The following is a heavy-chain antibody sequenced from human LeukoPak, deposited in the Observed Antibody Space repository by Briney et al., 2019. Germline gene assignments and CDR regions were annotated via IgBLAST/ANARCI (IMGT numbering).Heavy chain of an antibody. J-gene: IGHJ4*02. Sequence: ASVKVSCKVSGYTLTELSMHWVRQAPGKGLEWMGGFDPEDGETIYAQKFQGRVTMTEDTSTDTAYMELSSLRSEDTAVYYCATGAVATTSGPRVQQYFDYWGQGTLVTVSS. D-gene: IGHD5-12*01. V-gene: IGHV1-24*01. CDR1: GYTLTELS. CDR3: ATGAVATTSGPRVQQYFDY. CDR2: FDPEDGET.